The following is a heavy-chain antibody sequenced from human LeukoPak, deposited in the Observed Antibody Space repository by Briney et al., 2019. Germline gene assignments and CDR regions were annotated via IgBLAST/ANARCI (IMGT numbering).Heavy chain of an antibody. Sequence: ASVKVSCKASGHIFTDYHIHWVRQAPGQGLEWMGWINPNSGSTNYAEKFQGRVTMTRDTSTSTAYMELSGLTSDDTAVYYCARFRHVAVAGTPHFDYWGQGTLVTVSS. CDR1: GHIFTDYH. J-gene: IGHJ4*02. V-gene: IGHV1-2*02. CDR3: ARFRHVAVAGTPHFDY. CDR2: INPNSGST. D-gene: IGHD6-19*01.